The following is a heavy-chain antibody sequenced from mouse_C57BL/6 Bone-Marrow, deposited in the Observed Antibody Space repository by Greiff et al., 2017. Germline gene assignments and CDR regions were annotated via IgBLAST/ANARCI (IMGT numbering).Heavy chain of an antibody. CDR3: ARRDYGSRNCDY. CDR2: IDPSDSYT. D-gene: IGHD1-1*01. V-gene: IGHV1-50*01. Sequence: QVQLQQPGAELVKPGASVKLSCKASGYTFTSYWMQWVKQRPGQGLEWIGEIDPSDSYTNYNQKFKGKATLTVDTSSSTAYMQLSSLTSEDSAVYFCARRDYGSRNCDYWGQGTTLTVSS. J-gene: IGHJ2*01. CDR1: GYTFTSYW.